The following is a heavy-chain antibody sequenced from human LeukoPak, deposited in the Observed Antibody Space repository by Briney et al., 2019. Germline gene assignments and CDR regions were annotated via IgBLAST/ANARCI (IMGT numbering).Heavy chain of an antibody. Sequence: SETLSLTCTVSGGSISSSSYYWGWIRQPPGKGLEWIGSIYYSGSTYYNPTLKSRVTIAVDTSKNQLSLKLSSVTAAHTAVYYCAREGSKESQDWFDPWGQGTLVTVSS. J-gene: IGHJ5*02. V-gene: IGHV4-39*07. D-gene: IGHD2-15*01. CDR2: IYYSGST. CDR1: GGSISSSSYY. CDR3: AREGSKESQDWFDP.